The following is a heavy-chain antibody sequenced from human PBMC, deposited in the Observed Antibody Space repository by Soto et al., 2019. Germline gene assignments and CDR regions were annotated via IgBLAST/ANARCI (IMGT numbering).Heavy chain of an antibody. CDR2: ISYDGSNK. V-gene: IGHV3-30*18. D-gene: IGHD5-12*01. J-gene: IGHJ4*02. CDR1: GFTFSSYG. CDR3: AKDRGPPSGYDGGGLDY. Sequence: QVQLVESGGGVVQPGRSLRLSCAASGFTFSSYGMHWVRQAPGKGLEWVAVISYDGSNKYYADSVKGRFTISRDNSKNTLYLQMNSLRAEDTAVYYCAKDRGPPSGYDGGGLDYWGQGTLVTVSS.